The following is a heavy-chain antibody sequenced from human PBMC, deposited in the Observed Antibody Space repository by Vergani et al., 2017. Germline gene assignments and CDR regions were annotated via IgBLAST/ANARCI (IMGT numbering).Heavy chain of an antibody. Sequence: QLQLQESGPGLVKPSATLSLTCSVSGASIRSRNYYWGWIRQPPGKGLEWIASIYYSGSTYYNPSLKSRVTISVDTSKNQFSLKLSSVTAADTAVYYCARVSRAFDYWGQGTLVTVSS. CDR2: IYYSGST. V-gene: IGHV4-39*01. CDR3: ARVSRAFDY. J-gene: IGHJ4*02. CDR1: GASIRSRNYY. D-gene: IGHD6-13*01.